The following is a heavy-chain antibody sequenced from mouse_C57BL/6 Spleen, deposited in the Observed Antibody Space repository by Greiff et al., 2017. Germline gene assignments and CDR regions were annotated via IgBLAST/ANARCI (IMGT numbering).Heavy chain of an antibody. V-gene: IGHV1-22*01. CDR1: GYTFTDYN. CDR3: AIYGNYCYYFDD. J-gene: IGHJ2*01. D-gene: IGHD2-1*01. Sequence: VQLQQSGPELVKPGASVKMSCKASGYTFTDYNMPWVKQSHGQSLEWLGIINPNHGGTSYNQKFKGKAPFAVNKSSSTAYMELRSLTSEDSAVDYCAIYGNYCYYFDDWGQGTTLTVSS. CDR2: INPNHGGT.